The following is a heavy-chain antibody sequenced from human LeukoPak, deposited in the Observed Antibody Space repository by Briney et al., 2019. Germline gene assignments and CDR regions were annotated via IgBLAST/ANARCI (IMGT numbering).Heavy chain of an antibody. CDR2: ISYDGSNK. J-gene: IGHJ3*02. CDR1: GFTFSSYG. V-gene: IGHV3-30*18. CDR3: ANPEIVGATDDAFDI. D-gene: IGHD1-26*01. Sequence: GGSLRLSCAASGFTFSSYGMHWVRQAPGTGLEWVAVISYDGSNKYYADSVKGRFTISRDNSKNTLYLQMNSLRAEDTAVYYCANPEIVGATDDAFDIWGQGTMVTVSS.